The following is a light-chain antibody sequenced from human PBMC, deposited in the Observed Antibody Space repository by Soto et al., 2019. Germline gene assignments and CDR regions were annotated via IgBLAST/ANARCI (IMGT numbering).Light chain of an antibody. CDR1: QSVSSSY. V-gene: IGKV3-20*01. CDR3: QQYGSSPPLT. CDR2: GAS. J-gene: IGKJ4*01. Sequence: IGVPQSPGTLSLSPGEIATLYCRASQSVSSSYLAWYHQKPGQAPMLLIYGASSRATGIPDRFSGSGSGTDFTLTISSLEPEDFAVYYCQQYGSSPPLTFGGGTKGESK.